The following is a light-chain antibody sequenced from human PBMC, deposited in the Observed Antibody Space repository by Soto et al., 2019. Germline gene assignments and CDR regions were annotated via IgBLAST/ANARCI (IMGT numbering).Light chain of an antibody. V-gene: IGLV2-8*01. CDR1: SSDVGGYNY. J-gene: IGLJ1*01. CDR3: RSYAGINNLGV. CDR2: EVN. Sequence: QSALTQPPSASGSPGQSVTISCTGTSSDVGGYNYVSWYQQHPGKAPKLMIFEVNKRPSGVPDRFSGSKSGNTASLTVSGLQAEDEADYYCRSYAGINNLGVFGTGTKVTVL.